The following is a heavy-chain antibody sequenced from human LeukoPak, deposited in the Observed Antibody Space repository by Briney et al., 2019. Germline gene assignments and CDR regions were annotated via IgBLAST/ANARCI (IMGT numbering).Heavy chain of an antibody. CDR3: AKERVATILGFFYY. D-gene: IGHD5-12*01. Sequence: PGGSLRLSCAASGFTFSSYGMHWVRQAPGKGLEWVAFIRYDGSNKYYADSVKGRFTISRDNSKNTLYLQMNSLRAEDTAVYYCAKERVATILGFFYYWGQGTLVTVSS. V-gene: IGHV3-30*02. J-gene: IGHJ4*02. CDR1: GFTFSSYG. CDR2: IRYDGSNK.